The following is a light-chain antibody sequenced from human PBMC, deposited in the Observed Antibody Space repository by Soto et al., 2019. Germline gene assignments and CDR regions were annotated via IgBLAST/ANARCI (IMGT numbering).Light chain of an antibody. V-gene: IGKV3-20*01. J-gene: IGKJ5*01. Sequence: EIVLRQSPGTLSLSPGERATLFCRASQSVSSSLLAWYQQMPGQAPRLLMYGASTRATGIPDRFSGSGSGTDFTLTISSLEPEDFAVYYCQQYGSSPITFGQGTRLEIK. CDR2: GAS. CDR1: QSVSSSL. CDR3: QQYGSSPIT.